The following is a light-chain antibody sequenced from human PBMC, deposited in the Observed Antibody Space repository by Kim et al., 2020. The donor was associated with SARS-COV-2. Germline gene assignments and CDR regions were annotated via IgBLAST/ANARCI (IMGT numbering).Light chain of an antibody. J-gene: IGLJ1*01. CDR3: CSYAGSCSDV. V-gene: IGLV2-23*02. CDR1: SSHREHYNL. Sequence: GQCHHIFCCGKSSHREHYNLVAWYHQFPGTAPQLIIYEVIERTSGVSNRFSGSKSGNMASLPISAVQGEGEADLYSCSYAGSCSDVFGGGTKVTVL. CDR2: EVI.